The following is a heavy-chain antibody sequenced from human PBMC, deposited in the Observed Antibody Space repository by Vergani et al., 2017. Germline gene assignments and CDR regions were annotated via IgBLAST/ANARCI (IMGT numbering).Heavy chain of an antibody. CDR3: ARIKKDGIVVELGAFDI. D-gene: IGHD3-22*01. V-gene: IGHV4-61*01. CDR2: IYYSGSP. CDR1: GGSVSSGSYY. Sequence: QVQLQESGPGLVKPSETLSLTCTVSGGSVSSGSYYWSCIRQPPGKGLEWIGYIYYSGSPNYNPSLKSRVTISVDTSKNQFSLKLSSVTAADTAVYYCARIKKDGIVVELGAFDIWGQGTMVTVSS. J-gene: IGHJ3*02.